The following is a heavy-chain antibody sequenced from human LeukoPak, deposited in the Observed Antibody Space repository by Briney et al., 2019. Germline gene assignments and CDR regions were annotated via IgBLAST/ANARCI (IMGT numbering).Heavy chain of an antibody. CDR1: GGSISSGDYY. CDR3: ASGRFRKGSDSE. V-gene: IGHV4-30-4*02. J-gene: IGHJ4*02. CDR2: IYYSGST. Sequence: SETLSLTCTVSGGSISSGDYYWSWIRQPPGKGLEWIGYIYYSGSTYYNPSLKSRVTISVDTSKNQFSLKLSSVTAADTAVYYCASGRFRKGSDSEWGQGTLVTVSS. D-gene: IGHD3-10*01.